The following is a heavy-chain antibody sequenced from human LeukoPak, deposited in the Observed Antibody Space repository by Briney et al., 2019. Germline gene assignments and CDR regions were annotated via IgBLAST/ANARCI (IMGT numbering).Heavy chain of an antibody. CDR2: ISSSSSYT. J-gene: IGHJ4*02. D-gene: IGHD1-1*01. Sequence: PGGSLRLSCAASGFTFSDYYMSWIRQAPGKGLEWVSYISSSSSYTNYADSVKGRFTISRDNAKNSLCLQLNSLRAEDTAVYYCARDGTTGTFGPVGVYWGQGTPVTVSS. CDR3: ARDGTTGTFGPVGVY. V-gene: IGHV3-11*05. CDR1: GFTFSDYY.